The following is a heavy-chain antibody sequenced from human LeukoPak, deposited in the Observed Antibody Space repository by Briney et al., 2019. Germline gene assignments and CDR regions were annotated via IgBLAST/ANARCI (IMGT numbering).Heavy chain of an antibody. CDR3: ARGKRGNSYGYKEIDY. J-gene: IGHJ4*02. CDR2: IYYSGST. D-gene: IGHD5-18*01. CDR1: GGSVSSGSYY. V-gene: IGHV4-61*01. Sequence: SETLSLTCTVSGGSVSSGSYYWSWIRQPPGRGLEWIGYIYYSGSTNYNPSLKSRVTISVDTSKSQFSLKLSSVTAADTAVYYCARGKRGNSYGYKEIDYWGQGTLVTVSS.